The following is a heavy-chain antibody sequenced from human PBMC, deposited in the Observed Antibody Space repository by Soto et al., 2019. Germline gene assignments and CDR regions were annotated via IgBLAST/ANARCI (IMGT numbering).Heavy chain of an antibody. Sequence: GGYLRLSCAASGFTFDDDTMHWVRQAPGKGLGWVSLISWDGGSTYYADSVKGRFTISRDNSKNSLYLQMNSLRTEDTALYYCAKAKSPDRHPGYYYYYGMDVWGQGTTVTVSS. CDR2: ISWDGGST. J-gene: IGHJ6*02. V-gene: IGHV3-43*01. CDR3: AKAKSPDRHPGYYYYYGMDV. CDR1: GFTFDDDT.